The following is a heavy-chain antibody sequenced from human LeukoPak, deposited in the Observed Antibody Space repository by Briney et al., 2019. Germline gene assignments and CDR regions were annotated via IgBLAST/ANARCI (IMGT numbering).Heavy chain of an antibody. CDR1: GYTFTNYD. J-gene: IGHJ5*02. V-gene: IGHV1-8*03. Sequence: ASVKVSCKASGYTFTNYDIHWVRQATGQGLEWMGWMNPYSANTGYAQNFQGRITITRNTSISTAYMELSSLRSVDTAVYYCARTQRLVLRSPLDPWGQGTLVTVSS. CDR3: ARTQRLVLRSPLDP. CDR2: MNPYSANT. D-gene: IGHD6-13*01.